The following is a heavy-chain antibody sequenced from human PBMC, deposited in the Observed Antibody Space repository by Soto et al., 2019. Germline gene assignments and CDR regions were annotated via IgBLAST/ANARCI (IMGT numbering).Heavy chain of an antibody. J-gene: IGHJ4*02. CDR2: TYYRSNWRH. V-gene: IGHV6-1*01. D-gene: IGHD6-19*01. CDR3: ARGVAGSGFDL. Sequence: SQTLSLTCAISGDSVSSNTAAWNWIRSSPSRGLEWLGRTYYRSNWRHDYAVSVKSRITVDPDTSKNHFSLQLNSVTPDDTAVYYCARGVAGSGFDLWGQGTLVTVSS. CDR1: GDSVSSNTAA.